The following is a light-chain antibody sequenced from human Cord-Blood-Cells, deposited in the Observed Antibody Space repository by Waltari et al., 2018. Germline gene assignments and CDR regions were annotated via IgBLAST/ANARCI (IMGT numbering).Light chain of an antibody. CDR3: SSYTSRSTGV. Sequence: QSALTQPASVSGSPGQSITISCTGTSSDVGGYNYVSWYQQHPGKAPKLMIYDVSNRPSVVSNRVSGSKSGNKDSLTISGLQAEDEADYYCSSYTSRSTGVFGGGTKLTVL. V-gene: IGLV2-14*01. CDR1: SSDVGGYNY. J-gene: IGLJ2*01. CDR2: DVS.